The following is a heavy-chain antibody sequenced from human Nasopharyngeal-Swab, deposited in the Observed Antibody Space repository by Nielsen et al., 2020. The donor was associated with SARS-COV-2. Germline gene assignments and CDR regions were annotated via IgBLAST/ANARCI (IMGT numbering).Heavy chain of an antibody. V-gene: IGHV4-39*01. CDR2: IYYSGST. CDR1: SGSISSSSYC. D-gene: IGHD3-3*01. CDR3: ARHPYGITIFGVGLYYFDY. Sequence: SETLSLTCTVSSGSISSSSYCWGWIRQPPGKGLEWIGSIYYSGSTYYNPSLKSRVTISVDTSKNQFSLKLSSVTAADTAVYYCARHPYGITIFGVGLYYFDYWGQGTLVTVSS. J-gene: IGHJ4*02.